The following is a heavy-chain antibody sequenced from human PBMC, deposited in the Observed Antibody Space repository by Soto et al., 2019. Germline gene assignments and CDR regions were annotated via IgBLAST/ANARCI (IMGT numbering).Heavy chain of an antibody. Sequence: EVQLLESGGGLVQPGGSLRLSCAASGFTFSSYAMSWVRQAPGKGLEWVSGISSSRSNTYYADSVKGRFTLSTDNSKNTLYLQMHSLRAEDTALYYCANLGDGPNDWGQGTLFTVSS. CDR1: GFTFSSYA. CDR3: ANLGDGPND. D-gene: IGHD7-27*01. V-gene: IGHV3-23*01. CDR2: ISSSRSNT. J-gene: IGHJ4*02.